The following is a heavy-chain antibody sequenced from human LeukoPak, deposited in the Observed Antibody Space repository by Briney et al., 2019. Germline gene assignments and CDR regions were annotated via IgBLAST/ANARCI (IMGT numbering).Heavy chain of an antibody. D-gene: IGHD3-22*01. CDR3: AKSSGYSKFYFDY. V-gene: IGHV3-23*01. CDR1: GFTFSSYS. CDR2: IIGSGGNT. Sequence: GGSLRLSCAASGFTFSSYSMSWVRQAPGKGLEWVSAIIGSGGNTYYADSVKGRFTISRDNSKNTLYLQMNSLRAEDTAVYYCAKSSGYSKFYFDYWGHGTLVTVSS. J-gene: IGHJ4*01.